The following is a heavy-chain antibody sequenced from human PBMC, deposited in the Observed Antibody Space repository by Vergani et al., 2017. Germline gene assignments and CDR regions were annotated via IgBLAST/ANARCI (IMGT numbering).Heavy chain of an antibody. CDR3: ARSPSYYDRSGYLPSTFDD. J-gene: IGHJ4*02. CDR1: GFTFSSYS. Sequence: EVQLLESGGGLVQPGGSLRLSCAASGFTFSSYSMNWVRQAPGKGLEWVSSISSSSSYIYYADSVKGRFTISRDNAKNSLYLQMNSLRAENTAVDYCARSPSYYDRSGYLPSTFDDWGQGTLVTVSS. V-gene: IGHV3-21*01. D-gene: IGHD3-22*01. CDR2: ISSSSSYI.